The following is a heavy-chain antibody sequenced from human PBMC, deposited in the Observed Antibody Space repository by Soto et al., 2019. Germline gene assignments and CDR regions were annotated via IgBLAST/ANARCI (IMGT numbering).Heavy chain of an antibody. D-gene: IGHD1-1*01. CDR1: GFTFTTYA. CDR3: ARTVVFDP. V-gene: IGHV3-23*01. CDR2: ISGSGGST. Sequence: PGESLKISCAASGFTFTTYAMSWVRQAPGKGLEWVSSISGSGGSTYYADSVKGRFTISRDNSKNTLYLQMNSLRVEDTALYYCARTVVFDPWGQGTLVTVSS. J-gene: IGHJ5*02.